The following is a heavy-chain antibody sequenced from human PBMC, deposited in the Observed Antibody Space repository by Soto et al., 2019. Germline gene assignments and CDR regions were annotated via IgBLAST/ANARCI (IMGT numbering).Heavy chain of an antibody. CDR1: GFSISDCS. D-gene: IGHD3-10*01. V-gene: IGHV3-48*01. J-gene: IGHJ4*02. CDR3: TSVLGSRRSGSYPSY. Sequence: EVQLVESGGGLVQPGGSLRLSCAASGFSISDCSMNWVRRAPGKGLEWISYISTNNDAIYYADSVKGRFTISRDNAKNSVYLERNSLRAEDTALYYCTSVLGSRRSGSYPSYWGQGSLVTVSS. CDR2: ISTNNDAI.